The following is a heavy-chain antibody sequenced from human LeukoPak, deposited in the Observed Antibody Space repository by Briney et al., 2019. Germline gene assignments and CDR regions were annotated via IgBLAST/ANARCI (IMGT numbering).Heavy chain of an antibody. Sequence: KTGGSLRLSCAASGFTFDDYAMHWVRQAPGKGLEWVSGISWNSGTIGYADSVKGRFTISRDNAKNSLYLQMSNLRAEDTAVYFCARGGGLDVWGQGATVTVSS. CDR1: GFTFDDYA. J-gene: IGHJ6*02. D-gene: IGHD3-16*01. V-gene: IGHV3-9*01. CDR3: ARGGGLDV. CDR2: ISWNSGTI.